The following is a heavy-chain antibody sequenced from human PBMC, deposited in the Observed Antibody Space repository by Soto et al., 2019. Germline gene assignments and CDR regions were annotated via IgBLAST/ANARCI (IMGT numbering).Heavy chain of an antibody. CDR3: ARLRIATNNYKWFDP. V-gene: IGHV1-2*02. J-gene: IGHJ5*02. Sequence: GASVKVSCKASGYTFTGYYMHWLRQAPGQGLEWMGWINPNSGGTNYAQKFQGRVTMTRDTSERQFSLNLRLVTAADTAVYYCARLRIATNNYKWFDPWGQGTLVTVSS. D-gene: IGHD2-21*01. CDR2: INPNSGGT. CDR1: GYTFTGYY.